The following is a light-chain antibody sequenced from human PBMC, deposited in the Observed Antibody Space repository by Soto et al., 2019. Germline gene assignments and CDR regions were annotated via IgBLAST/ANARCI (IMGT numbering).Light chain of an antibody. CDR3: HQYDRSPHT. CDR1: QSVSSSY. V-gene: IGKV3-20*01. J-gene: IGKJ2*01. Sequence: EIVLMQSPGTLSLSPGERATLSCRASQSVSSSYLAWYQQKPGQAPRLLIYGASSRATGIPDRFSGSGSGTDFTLTISRLEPEDFAVYYCHQYDRSPHTFGQGTKLEIK. CDR2: GAS.